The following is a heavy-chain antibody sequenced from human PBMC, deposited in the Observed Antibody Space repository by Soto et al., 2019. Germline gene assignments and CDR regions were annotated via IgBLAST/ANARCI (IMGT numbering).Heavy chain of an antibody. CDR2: IWYDGSNK. Sequence: QVQLVESGGGVVQPGRSLRLSCAAYGFTFSSYGMHWVRQAPGKGLEWVAVIWYDGSNKYYADSVKGRFTISRDNSKNTLYLQMNSLRAEDTAVYYCARDVSSGWYPGFDYWGQGTLVTVSS. D-gene: IGHD6-19*01. CDR1: GFTFSSYG. V-gene: IGHV3-33*01. CDR3: ARDVSSGWYPGFDY. J-gene: IGHJ4*02.